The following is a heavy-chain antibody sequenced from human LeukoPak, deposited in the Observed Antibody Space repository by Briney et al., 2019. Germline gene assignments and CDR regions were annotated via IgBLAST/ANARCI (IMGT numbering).Heavy chain of an antibody. J-gene: IGHJ4*02. D-gene: IGHD2-15*01. CDR3: AKAMCSGGTCYCHFDY. CDR1: GFTFSSYA. CDR2: ISGSGGST. V-gene: IGHV3-23*01. Sequence: GGSLRLSCAASGFTFSSYAMSWVRQAPGKGLEWVSVISGSGGSTYYADSVEGRFTISRDTSKNTLYLQMNSLRAEDTAVYYCAKAMCSGGTCYCHFDYWGQGTLVTVSS.